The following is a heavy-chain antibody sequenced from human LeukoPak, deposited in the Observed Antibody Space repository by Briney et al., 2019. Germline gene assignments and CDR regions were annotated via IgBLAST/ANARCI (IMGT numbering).Heavy chain of an antibody. CDR1: GFPFSSYA. J-gene: IGHJ3*02. CDR3: AKDQSGRHPRQDAFDI. V-gene: IGHV3-23*01. D-gene: IGHD3-3*01. CDR2: ISGSGGST. Sequence: QPGGSLELSCAASGFPFSSYAMSWVRQAPGKGLEGVSAISGSGGSTYYADSVKGRFTISRDNSKNTLYLQMNSLRAEDTAVYYCAKDQSGRHPRQDAFDIWGQGTMVTVSS.